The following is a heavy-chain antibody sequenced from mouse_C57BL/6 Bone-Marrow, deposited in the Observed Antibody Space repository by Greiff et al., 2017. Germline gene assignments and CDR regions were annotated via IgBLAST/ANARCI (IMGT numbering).Heavy chain of an antibody. Sequence: LQESGAELVRPGASVTLSCKASGYTFTDYEMHWVKQTPVHGLEWIGAIDPETGGTAYNQKFKGKAILTADKSSSTAYMELRSLTSDDSAVYYCTRYPGNYSYWYFDVWGTGTTVTVSS. J-gene: IGHJ1*03. CDR2: IDPETGGT. V-gene: IGHV1-15*01. D-gene: IGHD2-1*01. CDR3: TRYPGNYSYWYFDV. CDR1: GYTFTDYE.